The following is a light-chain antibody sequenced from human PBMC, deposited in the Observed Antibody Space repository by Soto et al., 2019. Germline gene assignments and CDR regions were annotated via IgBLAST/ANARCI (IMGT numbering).Light chain of an antibody. CDR2: AAS. CDR3: QQYGSSPLT. Sequence: MVLMQSTGTLSLPRGERVTSSCRASQSLSSGYLAWYQQKFGQSPRLLIYAASYRATGIPDRFSGSGSGTAFTLTISRLEPEDFAVYYCQQYGSSPLTFGQGTKVDIK. V-gene: IGKV3-20*01. J-gene: IGKJ1*01. CDR1: QSLSSGY.